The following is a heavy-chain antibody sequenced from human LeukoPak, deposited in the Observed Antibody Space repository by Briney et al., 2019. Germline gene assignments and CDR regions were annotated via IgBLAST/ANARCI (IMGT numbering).Heavy chain of an antibody. CDR2: IYVTGT. V-gene: IGHV4-59*08. Sequence: SETLSLTCTVSGGSIGTYYWSWIRQSPGKGLEWIGYIYVTGTRYNPYLQSRVTISVDTSKNQFSLKLSSVTAADTAVYYCARQNFRLSSYFDYWGQGTLVTVSS. CDR3: ARQNFRLSSYFDY. D-gene: IGHD2-2*01. CDR1: GGSIGTYY. J-gene: IGHJ4*02.